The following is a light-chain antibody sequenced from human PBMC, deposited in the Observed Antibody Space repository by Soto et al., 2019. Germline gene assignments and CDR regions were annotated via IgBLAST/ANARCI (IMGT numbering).Light chain of an antibody. V-gene: IGKV3-11*01. CDR2: DAS. CDR3: QQRGNWPRT. CDR1: QSVSSY. J-gene: IGKJ2*01. Sequence: ETVLTQSPAILSLSPGERATLSCRASQSVSSYLAWYQQKPGQAPRLLIYDASNRATGIPARFSGSGSGTEFTLTISSLEPEDFAVYYCQQRGNWPRTFGQGTKLEIK.